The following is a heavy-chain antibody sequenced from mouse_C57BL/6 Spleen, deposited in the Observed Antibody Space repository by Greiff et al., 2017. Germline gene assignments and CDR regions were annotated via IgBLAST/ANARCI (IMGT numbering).Heavy chain of an antibody. CDR3: ARHEEWTGFAY. V-gene: IGHV1-62-2*01. J-gene: IGHJ3*01. Sequence: QVQLKQPGAELVKPGASVKLSCKASGYTFTEYTIHWVKQRSGQGLEWIGWFYPGSGSIKYNEKFKDKATLTADKSSSTAYMELSSLTSEDSAVYFFARHEEWTGFAYWGQGTLVTVSA. CDR2: FYPGSGSI. CDR1: GYTFTEYT.